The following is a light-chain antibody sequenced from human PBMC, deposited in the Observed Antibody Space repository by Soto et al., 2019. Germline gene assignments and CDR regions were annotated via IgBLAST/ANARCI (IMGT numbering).Light chain of an antibody. CDR3: QQYDSFIFT. CDR1: QSVTSSY. J-gene: IGKJ3*01. V-gene: IGKV3-20*01. Sequence: ELVLTQSPGTLSLSPGERATLSCRASQSVTSSYLAWYQQKPGQAPRLLIYGASRRATGIPDRFSGGGSGTDFTLTISRLEPEDFAVYYCQQYDSFIFTFGPGTKVDIK. CDR2: GAS.